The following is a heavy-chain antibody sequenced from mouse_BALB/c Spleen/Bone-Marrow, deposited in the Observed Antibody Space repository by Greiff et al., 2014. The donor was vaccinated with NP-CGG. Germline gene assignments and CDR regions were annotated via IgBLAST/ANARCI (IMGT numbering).Heavy chain of an antibody. CDR1: GFNIKDTY. V-gene: IGHV14-3*02. CDR3: ARWEYYAMDY. CDR2: IDPANGNT. J-gene: IGHJ4*01. Sequence: EVKLQESGAELVKPGASVKLSCTASGFNIKDTYMHWVKQRPEQGLEWIGRIDPANGNTKYDPKFQGKATITADTSSNTAYLQLRSLTSEDTAVYYCARWEYYAMDYWGQGTSVTVSS. D-gene: IGHD4-1*01.